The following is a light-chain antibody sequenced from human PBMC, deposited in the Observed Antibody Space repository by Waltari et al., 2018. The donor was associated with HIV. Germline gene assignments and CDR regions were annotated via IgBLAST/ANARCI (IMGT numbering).Light chain of an antibody. Sequence: SSELTHDPAVSVPLGQTVRLQCQGDRLRSYYARWYQQKPGQATVLVIYGKNNRPSGSPDRLSGTSSGNTASLTITGDQAEDEADYYGNSRDSSGNHVVFGGGTKLTVL. V-gene: IGLV3-19*01. CDR1: RLRSYY. CDR3: NSRDSSGNHVV. J-gene: IGLJ2*01. CDR2: GKN.